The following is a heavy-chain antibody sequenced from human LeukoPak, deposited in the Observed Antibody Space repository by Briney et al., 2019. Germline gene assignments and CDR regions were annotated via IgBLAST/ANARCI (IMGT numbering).Heavy chain of an antibody. CDR2: IYTSGST. CDR1: GGSVSSGSYY. Sequence: PSETLSLTCTVSGGSVSSGSYYWSWIRQPAGKGLEWIGRIYTSGSTNYNPSLKSRVTISVDTSKNQFSLKLSSVTAADTAVYYCARESDYYYYMDVWGKGTTVTISS. J-gene: IGHJ6*03. CDR3: ARESDYYYYMDV. V-gene: IGHV4-61*02.